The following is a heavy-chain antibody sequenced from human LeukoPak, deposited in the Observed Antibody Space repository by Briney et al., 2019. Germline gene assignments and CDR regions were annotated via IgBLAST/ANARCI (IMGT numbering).Heavy chain of an antibody. J-gene: IGHJ5*02. D-gene: IGHD4-17*01. CDR3: ARDPRPTTVTTRYNWFDP. V-gene: IGHV1-69*13. CDR1: GGTFSSYA. Sequence: SVTVSCKASGGTFSSYAISWVRQAPGQGLEWMGGIIPIFGTANYAQKFQGRVTITADESTSTAYMELSSLRSEDTAVYYCARDPRPTTVTTRYNWFDPWGQGTLVTVSS. CDR2: IIPIFGTA.